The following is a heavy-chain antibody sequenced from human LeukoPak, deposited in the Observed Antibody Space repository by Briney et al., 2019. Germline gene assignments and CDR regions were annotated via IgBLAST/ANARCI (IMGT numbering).Heavy chain of an antibody. D-gene: IGHD3/OR15-3a*01. CDR1: GFTFSNYA. J-gene: IGHJ4*02. CDR2: ISGSGGST. Sequence: PGGSLRLSCAASGFTFSNYAMTWVRQAPGRGLEWVSVISGSGGSTYYADSAKGRFTISRDNSKNTLYLQMNSLRAEDTAVYYCAKAILSSRTGVNSWGQGTLVTVSS. V-gene: IGHV3-23*01. CDR3: AKAILSSRTGVNS.